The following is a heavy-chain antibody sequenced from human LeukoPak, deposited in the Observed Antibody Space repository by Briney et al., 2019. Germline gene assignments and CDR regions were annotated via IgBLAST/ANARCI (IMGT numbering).Heavy chain of an antibody. CDR2: INPSGGST. Sequence: ASVTVSCTASGYTFTSYYMHWVRQAPGQGLEWMGIINPSGGSTSYAQKFQGRVTMTRDTSTSTVYMELSSLRSEDTAVYYCAREVETYCGGDCYSVWGQGTLVTVSS. J-gene: IGHJ4*02. CDR1: GYTFTSYY. V-gene: IGHV1-46*01. D-gene: IGHD2-21*02. CDR3: AREVETYCGGDCYSV.